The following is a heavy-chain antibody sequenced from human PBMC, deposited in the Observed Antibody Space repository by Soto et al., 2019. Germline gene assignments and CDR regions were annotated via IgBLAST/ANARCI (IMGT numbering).Heavy chain of an antibody. CDR3: ARAPVGLDTISYFDY. J-gene: IGHJ4*02. D-gene: IGHD3-3*01. V-gene: IGHV4-39*01. Sequence: PSETLSLTCTVSGGSISSSSYYWGWIRQPPGKGLEWIGSIYYSGSTYYNPSLKSRVTISVDTSKNQFSLKLTSVTAADTAVYFCARAPVGLDTISYFDYWGQGKLVTVSS. CDR1: GGSISSSSYY. CDR2: IYYSGST.